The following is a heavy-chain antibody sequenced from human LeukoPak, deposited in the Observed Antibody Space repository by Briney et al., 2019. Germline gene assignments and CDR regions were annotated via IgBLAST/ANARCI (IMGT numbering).Heavy chain of an antibody. CDR1: GYTFSNYD. CDR2: MNPDSDDA. Sequence: ASVKVSCKASGYTFSNYDINWVRQAPGQGLEWMGWMNPDSDDADYAQKFQGRFSITMNTSITTAYMELSSLGFEDTAVYFCTRGWDSWGQGTLVTVSP. CDR3: TRGWDS. J-gene: IGHJ4*02. V-gene: IGHV1-8*01.